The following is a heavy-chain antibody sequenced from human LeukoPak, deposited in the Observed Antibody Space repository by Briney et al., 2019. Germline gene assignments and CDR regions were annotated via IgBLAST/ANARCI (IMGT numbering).Heavy chain of an antibody. D-gene: IGHD3-22*01. CDR1: GGSISSYY. V-gene: IGHV4-59*01. CDR3: ARAGGYDSSGYYPYYFDY. J-gene: IGHJ4*02. Sequence: SETLSLTCTVSGGSISSYYWSWIRQPPGKGLEWIGYIYYSGRTNYNPSLKSRVTISVDTSKNQFSLKLSSVTAADTAVYYCARAGGYDSSGYYPYYFDYWGQGTLVTVSS. CDR2: IYYSGRT.